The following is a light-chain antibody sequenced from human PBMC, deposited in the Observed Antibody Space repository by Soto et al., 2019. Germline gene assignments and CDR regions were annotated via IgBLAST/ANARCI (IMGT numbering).Light chain of an antibody. CDR2: SNN. J-gene: IGLJ2*01. CDR3: AAWDASLNGVI. CDR1: SSNIGTYT. V-gene: IGLV1-44*01. Sequence: QSVLTQPPSASGTPGQRDTISCSGSSSNIGTYTVNWYQQVPGTAPKLLIYSNNQRPSGVPDRFSGSKSGTSASLAISGLQSEDEADYYCAAWDASLNGVIFGGGTKLTVL.